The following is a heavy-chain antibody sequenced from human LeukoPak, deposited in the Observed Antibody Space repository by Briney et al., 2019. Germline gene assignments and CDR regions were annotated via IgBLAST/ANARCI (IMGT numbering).Heavy chain of an antibody. V-gene: IGHV1-2*02. CDR3: ARDRVEMATSGAFDI. Sequence: ASVKVSCKASGYTFTGYYMHWVRQAPGQGLEWMGWINPNSGGTNYAQKFQGRVTMTRDTSISTGYMELSRLRSDDTAVYYCARDRVEMATSGAFDIWGQGTMVTVSS. D-gene: IGHD5-24*01. CDR1: GYTFTGYY. CDR2: INPNSGGT. J-gene: IGHJ3*02.